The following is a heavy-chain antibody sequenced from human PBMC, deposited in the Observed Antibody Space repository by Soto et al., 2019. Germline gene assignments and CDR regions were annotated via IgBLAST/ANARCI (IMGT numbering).Heavy chain of an antibody. CDR1: GGSVSSDH. D-gene: IGHD3-3*01. J-gene: IGHJ5*02. Sequence: PSETLSLTCTVSGGSVSSDHWSWIRQPPGKGLEWIGYLYYYGSTNYNPSLKSRVTTSIDTSKDQFSLKLTSVTAADTAVYYCARHSRGFLQSWYYPWGPGTLVPVSS. CDR2: LYYYGST. V-gene: IGHV4-59*08. CDR3: ARHSRGFLQSWYYP.